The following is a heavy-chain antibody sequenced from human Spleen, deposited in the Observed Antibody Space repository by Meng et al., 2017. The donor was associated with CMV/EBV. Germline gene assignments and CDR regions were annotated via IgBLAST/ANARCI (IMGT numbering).Heavy chain of an antibody. CDR1: GFSFTSYT. CDR2: AGTSSSYI. Sequence: GESLKISCAASGFSFTSYTMNWVRQAPGKGLEWVSCAGTSSSYIYYADAVKGRFTVSRDNSKNTLYLQMNSLRAEDTAVYYCAKDLGYSGSYVGDYWGQGTLVTVSS. J-gene: IGHJ4*02. CDR3: AKDLGYSGSYVGDY. D-gene: IGHD1-26*01. V-gene: IGHV3-21*04.